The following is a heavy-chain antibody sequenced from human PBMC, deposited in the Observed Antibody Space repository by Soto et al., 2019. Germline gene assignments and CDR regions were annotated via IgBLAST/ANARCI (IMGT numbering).Heavy chain of an antibody. V-gene: IGHV1-18*01. Sequence: QVQLVQSGAEVKKPGASVKVSCKASGYTFVDYGITWVRQAPGQGLEWMGWMSAYYGSTDYAQKFQGRLTLTRDTSTSTADMELRSLRPDDTAVYYCTREVELQRVIANGYWGQGTLVSVSS. CDR1: GYTFVDYG. J-gene: IGHJ4*02. CDR2: MSAYYGST. D-gene: IGHD3-16*02. CDR3: TREVELQRVIANGY.